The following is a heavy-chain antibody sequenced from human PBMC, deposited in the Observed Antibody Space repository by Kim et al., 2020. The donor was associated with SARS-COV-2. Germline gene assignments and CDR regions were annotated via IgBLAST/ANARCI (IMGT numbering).Heavy chain of an antibody. Sequence: SVKVSCKASGFTFTGSAVQWVRQARGQRLEWMGLFVVDIGNSNYAQKFQERVTITRDMYTGKAYMELRSLRSADTAVYYCAAWGVGYGDYDYYYPIDLWGQGTTVTVSS. CDR1: GFTFTGSA. CDR3: AAWGVGYGDYDYYYPIDL. V-gene: IGHV1-58*01. CDR2: FVVDIGNS. D-gene: IGHD4-17*01. J-gene: IGHJ6*02.